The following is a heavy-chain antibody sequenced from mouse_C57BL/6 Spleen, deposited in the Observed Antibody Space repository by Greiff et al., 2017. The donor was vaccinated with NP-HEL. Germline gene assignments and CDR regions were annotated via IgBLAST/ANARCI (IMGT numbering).Heavy chain of an antibody. CDR1: GYAFSSSW. D-gene: IGHD1-1*01. CDR3: ARGHYYGSSYYFDY. CDR2: IYPGDGDT. Sequence: QVQLQQSGPELVKPGASVKISCKASGYAFSSSWMNWVKQRPGKGLEWIGRIYPGDGDTNYNGKFKGKATLTADKSSSTAYMQLSSLTSEDSAVYFCARGHYYGSSYYFDYWGQGTTLTVSS. V-gene: IGHV1-82*01. J-gene: IGHJ2*01.